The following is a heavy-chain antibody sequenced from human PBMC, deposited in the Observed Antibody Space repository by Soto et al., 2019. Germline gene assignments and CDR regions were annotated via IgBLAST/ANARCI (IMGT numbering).Heavy chain of an antibody. J-gene: IGHJ6*02. CDR1: GFTFSTYA. CDR2: ISGSGGST. Sequence: EVPLLESGGGLVQPGGSLRLSCAASGFTFSTYAMSWVRQAPGKGLEWVSAISGSGGSTYYADSVKGRFTISRDISKNTLYLQMNSLRAEDTAVYYCAKDRVTRSYYYGMDVWGQGTTVTVSS. CDR3: AKDRVTRSYYYGMDV. V-gene: IGHV3-23*01. D-gene: IGHD2-21*02.